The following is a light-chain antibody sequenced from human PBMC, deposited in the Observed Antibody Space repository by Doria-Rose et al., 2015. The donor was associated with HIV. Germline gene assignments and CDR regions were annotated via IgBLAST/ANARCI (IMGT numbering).Light chain of an antibody. Sequence: GLTQPPSVSVAPGQTARITCGGNNIGSRHVHWYQQRPGQAPVLVVYDDDARPSGISGRFSGSNSGNTATLTISWVESVDEADYYCKVSDSVREWGVFGSGTKVTVL. V-gene: IGLV3-21*02. CDR2: DDD. CDR3: KVSDSVREWGV. J-gene: IGLJ1*01. CDR1: NIGSRH.